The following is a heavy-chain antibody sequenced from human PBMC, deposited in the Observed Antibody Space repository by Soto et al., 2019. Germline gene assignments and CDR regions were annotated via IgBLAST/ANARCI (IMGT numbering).Heavy chain of an antibody. V-gene: IGHV1-69*13. CDR3: DRDRTGVGYTSGDAFDI. D-gene: IGHD3-10*01. CDR2: IIPIFGTA. J-gene: IGHJ3*02. CDR1: GGTFSSYA. Sequence: SVKVSCKASGGTFSSYAISWVRRAPGQGLEWMGGIIPIFGTANYAQKFQGRVTITADESTSTAYMELSSLRSEDTAVYYCDRDRTGVGYTSGDAFDILGQGTIFTVSS.